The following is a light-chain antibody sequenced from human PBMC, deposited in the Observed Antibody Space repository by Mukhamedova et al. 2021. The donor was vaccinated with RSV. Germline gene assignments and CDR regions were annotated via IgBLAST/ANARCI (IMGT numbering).Light chain of an antibody. CDR2: SSD. J-gene: IGLJ1*01. V-gene: IGLV1-44*01. CDR3: ASWDDSLKGYV. CDR1: SSNIGHNS. Sequence: VTISCSGSSSNIGHNSVSWYQQLPGTAPKLLIYSSDRRPSGVTDRFSGSKSGTSASLAISGLQSEDESDYYCASWDDSLKGYVFG.